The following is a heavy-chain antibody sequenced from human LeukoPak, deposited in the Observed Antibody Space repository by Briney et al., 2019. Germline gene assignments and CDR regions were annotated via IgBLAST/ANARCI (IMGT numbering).Heavy chain of an antibody. Sequence: ASVRVSCKASGYTFTSHGISWVHQAPGQGLEWVGWISAYNGITDYAQQVQGRVTMTTDTSTRTAYMELRNLRSDDTAVYHCARVSRVGRPREEGYRGQGTQVTVSS. J-gene: IGHJ4*02. CDR3: ARVSRVGRPREEGY. D-gene: IGHD1-26*01. CDR1: GYTFTSHG. CDR2: ISAYNGIT. V-gene: IGHV1-18*01.